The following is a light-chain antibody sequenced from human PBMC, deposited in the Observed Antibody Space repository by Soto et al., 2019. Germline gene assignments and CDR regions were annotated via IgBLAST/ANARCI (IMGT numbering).Light chain of an antibody. CDR3: QQRNVWPPIT. Sequence: IVVTQSLVTLSLNPGERATLSCRAIQSISSSYLAWYQQKPGQAPRLLIYGASSRATGIPDRFSGGGSGTDFTLTISSLQPEDFAVYYCQQRNVWPPITFAQGTRPEI. J-gene: IGKJ5*01. CDR1: QSISSSY. CDR2: GAS. V-gene: IGKV3D-20*02.